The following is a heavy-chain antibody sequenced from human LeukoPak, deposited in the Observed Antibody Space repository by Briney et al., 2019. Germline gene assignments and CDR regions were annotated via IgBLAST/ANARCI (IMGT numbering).Heavy chain of an antibody. CDR3: ARDRGYSGHDAFLDY. Sequence: GGSLRLSCAASGFTFSSYSMNWVRQAPGKGLEWVSSISSSSSYIYYADSVKGRFTISRDNAKNSLYLQMNSLRAEDTAVYYCARDRGYSGHDAFLDYWGQGTLVTVSS. J-gene: IGHJ4*02. CDR1: GFTFSSYS. D-gene: IGHD5-12*01. CDR2: ISSSSSYI. V-gene: IGHV3-21*01.